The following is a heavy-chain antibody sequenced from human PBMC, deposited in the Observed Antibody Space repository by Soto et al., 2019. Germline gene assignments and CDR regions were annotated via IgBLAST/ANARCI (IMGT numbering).Heavy chain of an antibody. D-gene: IGHD1-1*01. CDR2: IYYTGST. J-gene: IGHJ4*02. CDR3: ARDRTNSPDFFDY. Sequence: PSETLSLTCSVSGGSINSDEYYWSWIRQPPGEGLEWIGHIYYTGSTSYNPSLKGRLTISVDTSKNQFSLKLSSVSAADTAVYYSARDRTNSPDFFDYWGQGTLLTVSS. CDR1: GGSINSDEYY. V-gene: IGHV4-30-4*01.